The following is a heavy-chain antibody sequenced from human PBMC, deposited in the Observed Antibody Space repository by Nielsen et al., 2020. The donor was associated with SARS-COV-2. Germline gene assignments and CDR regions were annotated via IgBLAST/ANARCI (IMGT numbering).Heavy chain of an antibody. Sequence: SETLSLTCTVSGGSISSGGYYWSWIRQHPGKGLEWIGYIYYNGNTYYNPSLHRPMISVDTSKNEFSLRLTSVTAADTALYYCARGAGWFDPWGQGTRVTVSS. CDR3: ARGAGWFDP. CDR2: IYYNGNT. CDR1: GGSISSGGYY. J-gene: IGHJ5*02. D-gene: IGHD6-19*01. V-gene: IGHV4-31*03.